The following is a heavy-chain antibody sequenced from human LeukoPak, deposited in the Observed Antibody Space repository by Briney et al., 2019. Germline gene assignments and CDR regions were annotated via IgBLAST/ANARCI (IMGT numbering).Heavy chain of an antibody. Sequence: GGSLRLSCAASGFTFSSYWMHWVRQAPGKGLVWVSRINSDGSSTSYADSVKGRFTISRDNSKNTLYLQMNSLRAEDTAVYYCAKDDLPWVTVAPLDYWGQGTLVTVSS. CDR3: AKDDLPWVTVAPLDY. D-gene: IGHD4-23*01. V-gene: IGHV3-74*01. CDR2: INSDGSST. J-gene: IGHJ4*02. CDR1: GFTFSSYW.